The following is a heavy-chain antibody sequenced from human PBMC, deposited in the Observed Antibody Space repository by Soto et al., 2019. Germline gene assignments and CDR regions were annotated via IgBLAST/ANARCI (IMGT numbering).Heavy chain of an antibody. Sequence: GASVKVSCKASCCTFTSYGISLLRQSPGQWLEWMGWISAYNGNTNYAQKLQDRVTMTTDTSTSTAYMELRSLRSDDTAVYYCARDVGTIAVFEYWGQGTLVTVSS. V-gene: IGHV1-18*01. CDR3: ARDVGTIAVFEY. J-gene: IGHJ4*02. CDR1: CCTFTSYG. CDR2: ISAYNGNT. D-gene: IGHD6-19*01.